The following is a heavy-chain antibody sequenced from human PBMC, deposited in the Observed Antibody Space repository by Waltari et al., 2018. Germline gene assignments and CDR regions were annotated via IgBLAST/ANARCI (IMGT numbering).Heavy chain of an antibody. V-gene: IGHV1-69*12. D-gene: IGHD2-15*01. Sequence: QVQLVQSGAEVKKPGSSLKVSCKASAVPFSSYAICWVRPAAGHGLEWLGGIIPIFGTANDAQKFQGRVTITADESTSTAYMELSSLRSEDTAVYYCAREDCSGGSCYPRGDAFDIWGQGTMVTVSS. CDR2: IIPIFGTA. J-gene: IGHJ3*02. CDR3: AREDCSGGSCYPRGDAFDI. CDR1: AVPFSSYA.